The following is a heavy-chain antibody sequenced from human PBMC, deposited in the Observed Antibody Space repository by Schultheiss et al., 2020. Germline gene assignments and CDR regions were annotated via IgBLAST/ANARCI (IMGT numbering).Heavy chain of an antibody. CDR2: IYTSGST. Sequence: SETLSLTCTVSGGSISSGSYYWSWIRQPAGKGLEWIGRIYTSGSTNYNPSLKSRVTISVDTSKNQFSLKLSSVTAADTAVYYCARARRFGEFYYYYGMDVWGQGTTVTVSS. D-gene: IGHD3-10*01. CDR3: ARARRFGEFYYYYGMDV. CDR1: GGSISSGSYY. J-gene: IGHJ6*02. V-gene: IGHV4-61*02.